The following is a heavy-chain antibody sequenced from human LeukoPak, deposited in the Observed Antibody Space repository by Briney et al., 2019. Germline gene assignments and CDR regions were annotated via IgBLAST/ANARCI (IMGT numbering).Heavy chain of an antibody. Sequence: SQTLSLTCAISGDSVSSNSAAWNWIRRSPSRGLEWLGRTYWRSRWLTDYAMSVKSRITVTPDTSKNQVSLHLNSVTPEDTAVYYCTRDAPGPDTNFDYWGQGTLVTVSS. CDR1: GDSVSSNSAA. J-gene: IGHJ4*01. CDR2: TYWRSRWLT. CDR3: TRDAPGPDTNFDY. V-gene: IGHV6-1*01.